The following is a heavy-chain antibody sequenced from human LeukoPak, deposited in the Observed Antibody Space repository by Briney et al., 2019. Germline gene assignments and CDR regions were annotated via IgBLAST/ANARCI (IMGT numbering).Heavy chain of an antibody. D-gene: IGHD3-10*01. J-gene: IGHJ4*02. CDR3: AKVGTYGSGSYYRHFDY. CDR1: GFTFSSYA. Sequence: GGSLRLSCAASGFTFSSYAMSWVRQAPGKGLEWVSAISGSGGSTYYADSVKGRFTISRDNSKNTLSLQLNSLRAEDTAVFYCAKVGTYGSGSYYRHFDYWGQGTLVTVSS. CDR2: ISGSGGST. V-gene: IGHV3-23*01.